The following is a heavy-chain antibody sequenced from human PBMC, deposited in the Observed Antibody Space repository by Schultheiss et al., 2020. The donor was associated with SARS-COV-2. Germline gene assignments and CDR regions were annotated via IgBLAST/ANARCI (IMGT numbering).Heavy chain of an antibody. J-gene: IGHJ6*03. CDR3: ARGRGYCSGGSCYLPTHYYYYMDV. Sequence: SQTLSLTCAVYGGSFSGYYWSWIRQPPGKGLEWIGEINHSGSTNYNPSLKSRVTISVDTSKNQFSLKLSSVTAADTAVYYCARGRGYCSGGSCYLPTHYYYYMDVWGKGTTVTVSS. V-gene: IGHV4-34*01. CDR1: GGSFSGYY. CDR2: INHSGST. D-gene: IGHD2-15*01.